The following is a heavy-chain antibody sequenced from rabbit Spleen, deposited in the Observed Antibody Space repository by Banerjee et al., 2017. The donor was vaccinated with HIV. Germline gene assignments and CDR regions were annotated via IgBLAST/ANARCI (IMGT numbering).Heavy chain of an antibody. V-gene: IGHV1S40*01. CDR2: IDIGSSGFT. CDR3: ARVDTTIAGAYKL. CDR1: GVSFSGDSY. Sequence: QSLEESGGDLVKPGASLTLTCIASGVSFSGDSYMCWVRQAPGKGLEWIACIDIGSSGFTYFASWAKGRFTISKTSSTTVTLQMTSLTAADTATYFCARVDTTIAGAYKLWAPGTLVTVS. J-gene: IGHJ4*01. D-gene: IGHD1-1*01.